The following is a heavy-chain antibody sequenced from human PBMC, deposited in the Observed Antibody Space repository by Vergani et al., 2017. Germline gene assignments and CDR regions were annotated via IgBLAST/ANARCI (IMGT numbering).Heavy chain of an antibody. V-gene: IGHV3-48*01. Sequence: EVQLVESGGGLVQPGGSLRLSCAASGFTFSSYSMNWVRQAPGKGLEWVSYISSSSSTIYYADSVKGRFTISRDNAKNSLYLQMNSLRAEDTAVYYCATAKIAAAGSFDYWGQGTLVTVSS. CDR1: GFTFSSYS. CDR3: ATAKIAAAGSFDY. D-gene: IGHD6-13*01. CDR2: ISSSSSTI. J-gene: IGHJ4*02.